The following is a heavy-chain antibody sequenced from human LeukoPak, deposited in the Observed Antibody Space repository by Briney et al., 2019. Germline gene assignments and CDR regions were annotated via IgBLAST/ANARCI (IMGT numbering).Heavy chain of an antibody. Sequence: GESLKISCAASGFTFSSYWMGWVRQAPGKGLEWVANIKQGESEKYYVDSVKGRFTISRDNAKNSLYLQMNSLRAEDTAVYYCVKEPGNISAGYWGPGTLVTVSS. D-gene: IGHD2/OR15-2a*01. V-gene: IGHV3-7*03. CDR1: GFTFSSYW. CDR2: IKQGESEK. J-gene: IGHJ4*02. CDR3: VKEPGNISAGY.